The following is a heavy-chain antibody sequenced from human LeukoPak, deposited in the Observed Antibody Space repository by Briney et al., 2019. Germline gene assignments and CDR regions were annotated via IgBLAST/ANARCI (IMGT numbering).Heavy chain of an antibody. J-gene: IGHJ5*02. CDR1: GFTFSSYS. D-gene: IGHD5-12*01. CDR3: ARDSGYSGYDRVLDP. CDR2: ISSSSSYI. V-gene: IGHV3-21*01. Sequence: PGGSLRLSCAASGFTFSSYSMNWVRQAPGKGLEWVSSISSSSSYIYYADSVKGRFTISRDNAKNSLYLQMNSLRAEDTAVYYCARDSGYSGYDRVLDPWGQGTLVTVSS.